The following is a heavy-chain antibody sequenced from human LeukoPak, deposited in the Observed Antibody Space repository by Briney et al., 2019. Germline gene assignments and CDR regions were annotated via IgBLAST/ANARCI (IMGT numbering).Heavy chain of an antibody. CDR1: GFTFSTYW. D-gene: IGHD6-13*01. CDR2: IKQDGSEK. V-gene: IGHV3-7*03. Sequence: PGGSLRLSCAASGFTFSTYWMSWVRQAPGKGLGWVANIKQDGSEKYYVDSVKGRFTVSRDNAKNSLYLQMNSLRAEDTAVYYCARAFSYSTNWLDYWGQGTLVTVPS. CDR3: ARAFSYSTNWLDY. J-gene: IGHJ4*02.